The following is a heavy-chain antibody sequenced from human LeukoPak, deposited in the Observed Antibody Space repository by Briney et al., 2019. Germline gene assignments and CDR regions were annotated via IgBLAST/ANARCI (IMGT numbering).Heavy chain of an antibody. CDR2: IYYSGST. D-gene: IGHD6-19*01. V-gene: IGHV4-30-4*01. CDR1: GGSISSGDYY. CDR3: AREGDSSGWLDY. J-gene: IGHJ4*02. Sequence: PSQTLSHTCTVSGGSISSGDYYWSWIRQPPGKGLEWIGYIYYSGSTYYNPSLKSRVTISVDTSKNQFSLKLSSVTAADTAVYYCAREGDSSGWLDYWGQGTLVTVSS.